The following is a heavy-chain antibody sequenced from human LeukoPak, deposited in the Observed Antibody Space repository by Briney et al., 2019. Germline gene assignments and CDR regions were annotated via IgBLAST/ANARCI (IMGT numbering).Heavy chain of an antibody. D-gene: IGHD3-3*01. Sequence: SETLSPTCTFSGGSVSSGSYYWSWIRQPPGKGLEWIGYIYYSGSTNYNPSLKSRVTISVDTSKNQFSLKLSSVTAADTAVYYCARDNYDFWSGALDVWGQGTTVTVSS. V-gene: IGHV4-61*01. CDR2: IYYSGST. CDR1: GGSVSSGSYY. J-gene: IGHJ6*02. CDR3: ARDNYDFWSGALDV.